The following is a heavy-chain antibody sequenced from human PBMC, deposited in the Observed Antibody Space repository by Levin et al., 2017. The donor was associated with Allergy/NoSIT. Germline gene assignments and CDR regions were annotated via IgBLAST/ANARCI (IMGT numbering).Heavy chain of an antibody. CDR3: AHLVNAYKTFDS. Sequence: SGPTLVKPTQTLTLTCTFSGFSLTTDRVGVGWIRQPPGKALEWLALIYWDDDKKYSPALKSRLTIIKDTSNNQVVLTLTSVDPVDTATDYCAHLVNAYKTFDSWGQGTLVTVSS. J-gene: IGHJ4*02. D-gene: IGHD1-14*01. V-gene: IGHV2-5*02. CDR2: IYWDDDK. CDR1: GFSLTTDRVG.